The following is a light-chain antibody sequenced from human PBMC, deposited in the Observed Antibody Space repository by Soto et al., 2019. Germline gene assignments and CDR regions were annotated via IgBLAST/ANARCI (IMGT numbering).Light chain of an antibody. Sequence: RATLSCSASQSVSSYLAWYQQKPGQAPRLLIYGASTRATGIPARFSGSGSGTEFTLTISSLQSEDFAVYYCQQYNNWPLTFGGGTKVDIK. J-gene: IGKJ4*01. CDR2: GAS. CDR3: QQYNNWPLT. V-gene: IGKV3-15*01. CDR1: QSVSSY.